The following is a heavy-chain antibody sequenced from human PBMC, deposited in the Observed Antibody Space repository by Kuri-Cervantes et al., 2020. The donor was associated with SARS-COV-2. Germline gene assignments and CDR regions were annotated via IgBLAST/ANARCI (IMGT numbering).Heavy chain of an antibody. J-gene: IGHJ5*02. V-gene: IGHV3-7*05. D-gene: IGHD3-22*01. CDR3: ARDKFGTYDHDGGGYYTSSDHWFDH. Sequence: GGSLRLSCAASGFMFSSYWMNWVRQPKGKGLEWVDKVKADGSETYYADSVKGRFIVSRDNVKKSLDLKMNSLRLEETAIYYCARDKFGTYDHDGGGYYTSSDHWFDHWGQGTRVTVSS. CDR2: VKADGSET. CDR1: GFMFSSYW.